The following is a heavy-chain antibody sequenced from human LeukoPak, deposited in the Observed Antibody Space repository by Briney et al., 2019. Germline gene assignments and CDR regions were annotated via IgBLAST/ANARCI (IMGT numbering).Heavy chain of an antibody. Sequence: PGGSLRLSCAASGFTFSSYGMHWVRQAPGKGLEWVAFIRYDGISKYYADSVKGRFTISRDNSKNTLYLQMNSLRAEDTAVYYCARGWGTYDSSGLIDYWGQGTLVTVSS. V-gene: IGHV3-30*02. J-gene: IGHJ4*02. CDR1: GFTFSSYG. CDR2: IRYDGISK. D-gene: IGHD3-22*01. CDR3: ARGWGTYDSSGLIDY.